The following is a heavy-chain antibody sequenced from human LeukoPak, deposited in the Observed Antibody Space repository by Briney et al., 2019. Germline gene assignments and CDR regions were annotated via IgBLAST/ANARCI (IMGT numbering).Heavy chain of an antibody. Sequence: PSETLSLTCTVSGDSISRSGYFWDWIRQPPGKGLEWIGSFHHDGSIYYNPSLKSRVTISIDTSKNQFSLNLSSVTAADTAIYYCARRPGARPMDYWGQGTLVTVSS. V-gene: IGHV4-39*01. CDR1: GDSISRSGYF. CDR3: ARRPGARPMDY. D-gene: IGHD3-10*01. CDR2: FHHDGSI. J-gene: IGHJ4*02.